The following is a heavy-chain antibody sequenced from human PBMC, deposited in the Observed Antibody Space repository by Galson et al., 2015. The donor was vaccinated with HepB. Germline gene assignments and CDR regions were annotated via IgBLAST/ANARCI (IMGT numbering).Heavy chain of an antibody. D-gene: IGHD6-13*01. Sequence: SLRLSCAVSGFTFSNYAMSWVRQASGKGLEWVSTIGGSGDSTYYTDSVKGRFTISRDNSKNTVFLQMNSLRAEDTAVYFCARSWITAAGTQSLLYYNYYMDVWGKGTPVTVSS. CDR2: IGGSGDST. V-gene: IGHV3-23*01. J-gene: IGHJ6*03. CDR1: GFTFSNYA. CDR3: ARSWITAAGTQSLLYYNYYMDV.